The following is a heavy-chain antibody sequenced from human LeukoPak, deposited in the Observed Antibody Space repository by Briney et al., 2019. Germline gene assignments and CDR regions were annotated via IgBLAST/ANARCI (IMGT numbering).Heavy chain of an antibody. CDR1: GYTFTSYA. CDR3: ARDRSGGYYADHFDY. CDR2: INTNTGNP. J-gene: IGHJ4*02. Sequence: GASVKVSCKASGYTFTSYAMNWVRQAPGQGLEWMGWINTNTGNPTYAQGFTGRFVFSLDTSVSTAYPQISSLKAEDTAVYHCARDRSGGYYADHFDYWGQGTLVTVSS. D-gene: IGHD3-22*01. V-gene: IGHV7-4-1*02.